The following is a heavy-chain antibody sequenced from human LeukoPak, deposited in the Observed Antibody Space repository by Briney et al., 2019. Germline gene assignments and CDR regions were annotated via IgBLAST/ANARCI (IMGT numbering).Heavy chain of an antibody. CDR3: AILFYDSSGYYDAFDP. V-gene: IGHV3-11*01. D-gene: IGHD3-22*01. CDR2: ISSSGSTI. CDR1: GFTFSDYY. Sequence: PGGSLRLYCAASGFTFSDYYMSWMPPAPGLGLVWGSYISSSGSTIYYADSVKGRFTISRDNAKNSLYLQMNSLRAEDTALYYCAILFYDSSGYYDAFDPWGQGTLVTVSS. J-gene: IGHJ5*02.